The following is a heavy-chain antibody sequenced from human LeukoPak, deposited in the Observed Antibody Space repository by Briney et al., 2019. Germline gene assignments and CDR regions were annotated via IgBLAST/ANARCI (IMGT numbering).Heavy chain of an antibody. CDR2: IYYSGST. CDR1: GGSISSSSYY. CDR3: ARDLPDCRGGSCYLNWFDP. V-gene: IGHV4-39*07. J-gene: IGHJ5*02. D-gene: IGHD2-15*01. Sequence: SETLSLTCTVSGGSISSSSYYWGWIRQPPGKGLEWIGSIYYSGSTYYNPSLKSRVTISVDTSKNQFSLKLSSVTAADTAVYYCARDLPDCRGGSCYLNWFDPWGQGTLVTVSS.